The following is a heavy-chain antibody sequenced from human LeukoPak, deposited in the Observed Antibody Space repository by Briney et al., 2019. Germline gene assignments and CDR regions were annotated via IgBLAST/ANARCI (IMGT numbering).Heavy chain of an antibody. CDR1: GGSISSYY. CDR3: ARRDQRSRTDY. D-gene: IGHD1-26*01. CDR2: IYYSGST. Sequence: SETLSLTCTVSGGSISSYYWSWIRQPPGKGLEWIGSIYYSGSTYYNPSLKSRVTISVDTSKNQFSLKLSSVTAADTAVYYCARRDQRSRTDYWGQGTLVTVSS. V-gene: IGHV4-59*05. J-gene: IGHJ4*02.